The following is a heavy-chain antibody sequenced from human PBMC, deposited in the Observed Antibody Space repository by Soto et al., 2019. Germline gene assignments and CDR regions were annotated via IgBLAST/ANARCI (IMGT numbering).Heavy chain of an antibody. Sequence: GGSLRLSCAASGFTFSSYGMHWVRQAPGKGLEWVAVISYEGSNKYYADSVKGRFTISRDNSKNTLYLQMNSLRAEDTVVYYCAKDLHQRNKIAAAGIFDYWGQGTLVTVSS. D-gene: IGHD6-13*01. CDR1: GFTFSSYG. V-gene: IGHV3-30*18. CDR2: ISYEGSNK. CDR3: AKDLHQRNKIAAAGIFDY. J-gene: IGHJ4*02.